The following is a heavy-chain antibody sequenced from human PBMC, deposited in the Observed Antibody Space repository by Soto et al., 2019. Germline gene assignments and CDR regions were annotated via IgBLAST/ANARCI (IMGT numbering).Heavy chain of an antibody. Sequence: QVQLVESGGGVVQPGRSLRLSCAASGFTFSTYGMHWVRQAPGKGLEWVAAIWYDGSNEYYGDSVRGRFIISRDNSKNTLSLQMNSLRAEDTAVYYCARGTTVTDFLMAVWGKGTTVTVSS. CDR3: ARGTTVTDFLMAV. CDR1: GFTFSTYG. CDR2: IWYDGSNE. J-gene: IGHJ6*03. V-gene: IGHV3-33*01. D-gene: IGHD4-4*01.